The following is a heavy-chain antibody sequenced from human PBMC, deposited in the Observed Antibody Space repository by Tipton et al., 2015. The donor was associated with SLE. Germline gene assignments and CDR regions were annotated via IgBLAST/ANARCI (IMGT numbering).Heavy chain of an antibody. J-gene: IGHJ4*01. Sequence: SLRLSCAVSGFSFSSFAMAWVRQAPGKGLEWVSILYSAGSSYQADSVKGRFTISRDNLKDTLYLQMNSLRPEDTAIYYCARVRAGLWYFDYWGHGTLVTVSS. V-gene: IGHV3-66*01. CDR2: LYSAGSS. D-gene: IGHD2-21*01. CDR3: ARVRAGLWYFDY. CDR1: GFSFSSFA.